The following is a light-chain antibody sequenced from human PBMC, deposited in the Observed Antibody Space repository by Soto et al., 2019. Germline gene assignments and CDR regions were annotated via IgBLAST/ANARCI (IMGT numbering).Light chain of an antibody. CDR3: NSYTSSSTHV. CDR1: SSDVGGYNY. J-gene: IGLJ1*01. CDR2: DVS. V-gene: IGLV2-14*01. Sequence: QSVLTQPASVSGSPGQSITISCTGTSSDVGGYNYVSWYQQHPGKAPKLVIYDVSNRPSGVSNRFSGSKSGNTASLTISGLQAEDEADYYCNSYTSSSTHVFGTGTKVPVL.